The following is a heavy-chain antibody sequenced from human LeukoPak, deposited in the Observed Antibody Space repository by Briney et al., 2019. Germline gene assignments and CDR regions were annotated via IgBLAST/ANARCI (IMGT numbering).Heavy chain of an antibody. Sequence: GESLRLSCAGSGFIFNNYAMHWVWQPPGKGLEWVSGISWNSGSIDYADSVKGRFTISRDNAKNSLYLQMNSLRVEDTAFYYCAKDNRRHYTSGPNPDSLHWGQGALVTVSS. CDR1: GFIFNNYA. J-gene: IGHJ4*02. CDR3: AKDNRRHYTSGPNPDSLH. CDR2: ISWNSGSI. D-gene: IGHD6-19*01. V-gene: IGHV3-9*01.